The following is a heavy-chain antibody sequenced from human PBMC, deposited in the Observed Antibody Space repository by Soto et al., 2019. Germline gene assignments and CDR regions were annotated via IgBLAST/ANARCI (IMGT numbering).Heavy chain of an antibody. CDR1: GFTVGSNY. V-gene: IGHV3-53*01. CDR3: ATTLRGAYGPFDS. D-gene: IGHD4-17*01. J-gene: IGHJ4*02. CDR2: IYSGGST. Sequence: GSLRLSCAASGFTVGSNYMSWVCQAPGKGLEWVSVIYSGGSTYYADSVKGRFTISRDNSKNTLYLQMNSLRAEDTAIYYCATTLRGAYGPFDSWGQGTLVTVSS.